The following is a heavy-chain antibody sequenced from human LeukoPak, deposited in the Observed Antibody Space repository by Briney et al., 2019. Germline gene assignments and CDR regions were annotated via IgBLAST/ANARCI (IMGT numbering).Heavy chain of an antibody. Sequence: ASVKVSCKASGYTFTSYAMHWVRQAPGQRLEWMGWINAGNGNTKYSQKFQGRVTITRDTSASTAYMELSSLRSEDTAVYYCARAGVNYYDSSGPTDYWGQGTLVTVSS. J-gene: IGHJ4*02. CDR1: GYTFTSYA. CDR2: INAGNGNT. CDR3: ARAGVNYYDSSGPTDY. D-gene: IGHD3-22*01. V-gene: IGHV1-3*01.